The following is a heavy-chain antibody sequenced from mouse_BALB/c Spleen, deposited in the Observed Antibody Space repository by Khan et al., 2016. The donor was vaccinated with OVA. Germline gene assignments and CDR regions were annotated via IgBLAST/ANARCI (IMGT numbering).Heavy chain of an antibody. CDR1: GFTFSTYG. J-gene: IGHJ3*01. CDR2: VSTGGSYT. CDR3: TRLAYYYDSEGFAY. D-gene: IGHD1-1*01. Sequence: VQLKQSGGDLVKPGGSLKLSCAASGFTFSTYGMSWVRQAPDKRLEWVATVSTGGSYTYYPDSVKGRFTISRDNAKNTLYLQMSGLRSEDKAMFYCTRLAYYYDSEGFAYWGQGTLVNVSA. V-gene: IGHV5-6*01.